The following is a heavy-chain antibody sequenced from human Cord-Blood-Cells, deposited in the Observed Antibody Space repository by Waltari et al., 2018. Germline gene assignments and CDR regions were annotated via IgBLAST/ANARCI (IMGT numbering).Heavy chain of an antibody. Sequence: QLQLQESGPGLVKPSETLSLTCTVSGGSISSSSYYWGWIRQPPGKGLEGIGGIDYSGRTYYNPSLKSGVNKSVDTSKNQFSLKLSSVTAADTAVYYCARLQRANLGQESSGWYWGQGTLVTVSS. D-gene: IGHD6-19*01. CDR3: ARLQRANLGQESSGWY. V-gene: IGHV4-39*07. CDR1: GGSISSSSYY. J-gene: IGHJ4*02. CDR2: IDYSGRT.